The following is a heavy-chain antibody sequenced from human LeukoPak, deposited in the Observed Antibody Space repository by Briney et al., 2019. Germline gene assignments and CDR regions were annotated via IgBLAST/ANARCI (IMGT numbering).Heavy chain of an antibody. D-gene: IGHD3-22*01. J-gene: IGHJ3*02. V-gene: IGHV6-1*01. Sequence: SQTLSLTCAISGDSVSSNSAAWNWIRQSPSRGLEWLGRTYYRSKWHNDYAVSVKSRITINPDTSKNQFSLQLNSVTPEDTAVYYCASTYYYDSSGYYFSVRAFDIWGQGTMVTVSS. CDR1: GDSVSSNSAA. CDR3: ASTYYYDSSGYYFSVRAFDI. CDR2: TYYRSKWHN.